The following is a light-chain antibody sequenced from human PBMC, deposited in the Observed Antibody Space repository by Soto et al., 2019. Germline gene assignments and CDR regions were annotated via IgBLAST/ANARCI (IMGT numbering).Light chain of an antibody. CDR3: CSFAGSYTFYM. V-gene: IGLV2-11*01. J-gene: IGLJ1*01. Sequence: QSVLTQPRSVSGSPGQSVTISCTGTINYVSWYQQHPGRAPKLMIYDVSRRPSGVPDRFSGSKSGNTASLTISGLQAEDEADYFCCSFAGSYTFYMFGGGTKVTVL. CDR2: DVS. CDR1: INY.